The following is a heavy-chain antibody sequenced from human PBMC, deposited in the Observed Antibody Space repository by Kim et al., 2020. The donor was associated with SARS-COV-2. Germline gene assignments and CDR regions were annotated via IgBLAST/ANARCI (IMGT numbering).Heavy chain of an antibody. CDR3: ARLGSIVWLRELLYTTKAFDI. Sequence: GGSLRLSCAASGFTFSSYWMSWVRQAPGKGLEWVANIKQDGSEKYYVDSVKGRFTISRDNAKNSLYLQMNSLRAEDTAVYYCARLGSIVWLRELLYTTKAFDIWGQGTMVSVSS. D-gene: IGHD3-10*01. CDR2: IKQDGSEK. V-gene: IGHV3-7*03. CDR1: GFTFSSYW. J-gene: IGHJ3*02.